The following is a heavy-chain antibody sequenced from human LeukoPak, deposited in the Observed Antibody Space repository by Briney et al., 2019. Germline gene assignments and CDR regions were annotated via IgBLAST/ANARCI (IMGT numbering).Heavy chain of an antibody. CDR2: IKNKADGGTT. CDR3: TGRFIAESGFDY. D-gene: IGHD6-13*01. J-gene: IGHJ4*02. V-gene: IGHV3-15*01. CDR1: GFIFKNAW. Sequence: GGSLRLSCGVSGFIFKNAWMNWVRQNPGKGLEWVGRIKNKADGGTTDYAPPLKGRFTISRDDSKDTLYLQMSSLKTEDTAVYYCTGRFIAESGFDYWGQGTLVTVSS.